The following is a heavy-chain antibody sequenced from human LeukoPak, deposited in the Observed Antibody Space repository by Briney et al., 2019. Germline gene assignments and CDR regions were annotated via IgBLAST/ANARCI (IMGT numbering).Heavy chain of an antibody. V-gene: IGHV3-53*01. CDR2: IYGGGST. CDR3: ARHSGNSGSYYFDY. Sequence: PGGSLRLSCAASGFTVSSNSVSWVRQAPGKGLEWVSLIYGGGSTYYADSVKGRFTISRDNYKNTLYLQMNSLRPEDTAVYYCARHSGNSGSYYFDYLGQGTLVTVSS. D-gene: IGHD5-12*01. CDR1: GFTVSSNS. J-gene: IGHJ4*02.